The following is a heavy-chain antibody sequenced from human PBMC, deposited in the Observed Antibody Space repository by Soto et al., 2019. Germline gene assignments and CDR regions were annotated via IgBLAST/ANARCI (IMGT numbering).Heavy chain of an antibody. CDR3: ARDDDEYSSSWYADYYGMDV. CDR1: GVTVSSNY. Sequence: GGSVRLSCAASGVTVSSNYMSWVRQAPGKGLEWVSVIYSGGSTYYADSVKGRFTISRDNSKNTLYLQMNSLRAEDTAVYYCARDDDEYSSSWYADYYGMDVWGQGTTVTVSS. CDR2: IYSGGST. D-gene: IGHD6-13*01. J-gene: IGHJ6*02. V-gene: IGHV3-53*01.